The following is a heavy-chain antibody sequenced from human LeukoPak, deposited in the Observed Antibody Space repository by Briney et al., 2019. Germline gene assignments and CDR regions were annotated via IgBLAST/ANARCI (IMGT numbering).Heavy chain of an antibody. CDR1: GYTFTSYG. J-gene: IGHJ5*02. CDR2: ISAYNGNT. Sequence: ASVKVSCKASGYTFTSYGISWVRQAPGQGLEWMGWISAYNGNTNYAQKLQGRVTMTTDTSTSTAYMELRSLRSDDTAVYYCARDSTRWLLYNWFDPWGQGTLVTVSP. V-gene: IGHV1-18*01. D-gene: IGHD3-3*01. CDR3: ARDSTRWLLYNWFDP.